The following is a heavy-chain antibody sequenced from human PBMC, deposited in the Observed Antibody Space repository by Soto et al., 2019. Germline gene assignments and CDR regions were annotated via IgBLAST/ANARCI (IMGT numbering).Heavy chain of an antibody. D-gene: IGHD4-17*01. CDR1: GFTFSSYG. V-gene: IGHV3-30*18. CDR3: AKPQGMSTVTHGGYFDY. J-gene: IGHJ4*02. CDR2: ISYDGSNK. Sequence: PGGSLRLSCAASGFTFSSYGMHWVRQAPGKGLEWVAVISYDGSNKYYADSVKGRFTISRDNSKNMLYLQMNSLRAEDTAVYYCAKPQGMSTVTHGGYFDYWGQGTLVTVSS.